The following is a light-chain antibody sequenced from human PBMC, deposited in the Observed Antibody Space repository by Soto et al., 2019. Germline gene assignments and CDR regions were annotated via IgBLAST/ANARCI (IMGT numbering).Light chain of an antibody. Sequence: EIVLTQSPGTLSFSPGERCTLSCRSSRSVSSSYLVWHQQKPGQAPRLLIYDVSIRATGVPARFSGTGSETDFTLTISGLQSEDSAVYFCQQYNNWPFSFGQGTRLEIK. CDR2: DVS. CDR3: QQYNNWPFS. V-gene: IGKV3-15*01. CDR1: RSVSSSY. J-gene: IGKJ5*01.